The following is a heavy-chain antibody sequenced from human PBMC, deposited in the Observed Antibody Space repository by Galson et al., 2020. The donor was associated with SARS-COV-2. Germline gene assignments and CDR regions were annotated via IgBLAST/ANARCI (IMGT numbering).Heavy chain of an antibody. CDR3: ARDTQHCSGGSCYPLPQYYGMDV. CDR1: GGSISSGGYY. V-gene: IGHV4-31*03. CDR2: IYYSGST. Sequence: ASETLSLTCTVSGGSISSGGYYWSWIRQHPGKGLEWIGYIYYSGSTYYNPSLKSRVTISVDTSKNQFSLKLSSVTAADTAVYYCARDTQHCSGGSCYPLPQYYGMDVWGQGTTVTVSS. D-gene: IGHD2-15*01. J-gene: IGHJ6*02.